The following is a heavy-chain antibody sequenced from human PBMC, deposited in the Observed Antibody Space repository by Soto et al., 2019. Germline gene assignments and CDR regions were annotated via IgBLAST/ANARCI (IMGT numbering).Heavy chain of an antibody. V-gene: IGHV1-2*02. CDR2: INPNSGGT. CDR3: ARVGNYYYYGMDV. Sequence: ASVKVSCKASGYTFTGYYMHWVRQAPGQGLEWMGWINPNSGGTNYARKFQGRVTMTRDTSISTAYMELSRLRSDDTAVYYCARVGNYYYYGMDVWGQGTTVTVSS. D-gene: IGHD1-26*01. J-gene: IGHJ6*02. CDR1: GYTFTGYY.